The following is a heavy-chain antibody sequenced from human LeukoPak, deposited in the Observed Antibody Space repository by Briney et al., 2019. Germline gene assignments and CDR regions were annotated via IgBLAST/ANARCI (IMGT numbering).Heavy chain of an antibody. CDR1: GGSFSGYY. CDR3: ATCSSITCQSARWFDP. V-gene: IGHV4-34*01. Sequence: SETLSLTCAVYGGSFSGYYWSWIRQPPGKGLEWIGEINYSVSTKYNPSLKSRVTISLDTSKNQFSLNLSSVTAADTAVYYCATCSSITCQSARWFDPWGKGTLVTVSS. J-gene: IGHJ5*02. D-gene: IGHD1-20*01. CDR2: INYSVST.